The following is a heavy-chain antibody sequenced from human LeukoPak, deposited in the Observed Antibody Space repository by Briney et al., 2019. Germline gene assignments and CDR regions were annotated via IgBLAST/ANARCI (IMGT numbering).Heavy chain of an antibody. V-gene: IGHV3-30*02. CDR3: ARERSETYYDILTGSTRPASWFDP. Sequence: PGGSLRLSCAASGFTFSSYGFHWVRQAPGKGLEWVAFIRYDGSNKYYADSVKGRFTISRDNSKNTLYLQMNSLRAADTAVYYCARERSETYYDILTGSTRPASWFDPWGQGTLVTVSS. D-gene: IGHD3-9*01. J-gene: IGHJ5*02. CDR2: IRYDGSNK. CDR1: GFTFSSYG.